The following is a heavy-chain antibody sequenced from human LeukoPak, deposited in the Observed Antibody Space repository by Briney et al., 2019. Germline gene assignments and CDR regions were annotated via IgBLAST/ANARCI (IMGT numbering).Heavy chain of an antibody. CDR2: ISAYNGNT. D-gene: IGHD3-3*01. Sequence: ASVKVSCKASGYTFTSYGISWVRQAPGQGLEWMGWISAYNGNTNYAQKLQGRVTMTTDTSTSTAYMELRSLRSDDTAVYYCARDEYDFWSGYYRFDYWGQGTLVTVSS. CDR3: ARDEYDFWSGYYRFDY. J-gene: IGHJ4*02. V-gene: IGHV1-18*01. CDR1: GYTFTSYG.